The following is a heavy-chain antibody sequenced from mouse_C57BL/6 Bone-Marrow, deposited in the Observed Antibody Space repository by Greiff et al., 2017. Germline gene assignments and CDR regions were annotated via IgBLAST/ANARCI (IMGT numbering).Heavy chain of an antibody. Sequence: EVQLVESGGGLVKPGGSLKLSCAASGFTFSDYGMAWVRQAPRKGPEWVAFISNLAYSIYYADTVTGRFTISRENAKNTLYLERSSLRSEDTAMYYCARRGDYYSNYDYAMDYWGQGTSVTVSS. D-gene: IGHD2-5*01. CDR2: ISNLAYSI. V-gene: IGHV5-15*01. CDR1: GFTFSDYG. J-gene: IGHJ4*01. CDR3: ARRGDYYSNYDYAMDY.